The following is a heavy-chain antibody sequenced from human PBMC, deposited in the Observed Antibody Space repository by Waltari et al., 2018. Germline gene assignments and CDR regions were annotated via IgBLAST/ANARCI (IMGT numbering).Heavy chain of an antibody. Sequence: QGQLVESGGGVVQPGGSLRLSCTDSAFTFSSNDLHWVRQTPGKGLEWVAVIWFDGSNQFYADSVKGRFTISRDNSKNTAYLHMNSLIAEDTAIYYCAKGAYHVSSSNGDSWGQGTLVIVSS. CDR1: AFTFSSND. CDR2: IWFDGSNQ. D-gene: IGHD6-6*01. CDR3: AKGAYHVSSSNGDS. V-gene: IGHV3-30*02. J-gene: IGHJ4*02.